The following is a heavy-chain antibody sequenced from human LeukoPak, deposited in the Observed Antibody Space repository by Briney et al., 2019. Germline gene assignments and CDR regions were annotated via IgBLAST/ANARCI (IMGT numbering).Heavy chain of an antibody. V-gene: IGHV4-59*01. CDR3: VRSGYYPYYFDY. CDR1: GGSISSYY. J-gene: IGHJ4*02. Sequence: SETLSLTCTVSGGSISSYYWSWIRHPPPKGLGWIGYIYYSGSTNYNPSLKSRVTISVDTSKNQFSLKLSSVTAADTAVYYCVRSGYYPYYFDYWGQGTLVTVSS. D-gene: IGHD3-22*01. CDR2: IYYSGST.